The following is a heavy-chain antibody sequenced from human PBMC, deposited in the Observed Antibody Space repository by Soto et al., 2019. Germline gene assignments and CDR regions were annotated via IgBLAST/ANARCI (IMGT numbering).Heavy chain of an antibody. D-gene: IGHD6-13*01. CDR3: AKDISSSWYEEGDAFDI. J-gene: IGHJ3*02. CDR2: ISWNSGSI. Sequence: EVQLVESGGGLVQPGRSLRLSCAASGFTFDDYAMHWVRQAPGKGLEWVSGISWNSGSIGYADSVKGRFTISRDNAKNSLYLQMNSLRAEDTALYYCAKDISSSWYEEGDAFDIWGQGIMVTVSS. V-gene: IGHV3-9*01. CDR1: GFTFDDYA.